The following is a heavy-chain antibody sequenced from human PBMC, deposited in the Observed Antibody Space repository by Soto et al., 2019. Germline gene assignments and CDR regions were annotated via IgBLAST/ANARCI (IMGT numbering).Heavy chain of an antibody. V-gene: IGHV4-59*01. CDR3: ARLTVTSAYYYFDY. D-gene: IGHD4-17*01. J-gene: IGHJ4*02. CDR2: IYYSGST. CDR1: GGSISSYY. Sequence: QVQLQESGPGLVKPSETLSLTCTVSGGSISSYYWSWIRQPPGKGLEWIGYIYYSGSTNYNPSLKSLVTITVDTSKNQFSLKLSSVTAADTAVYYCARLTVTSAYYYFDYWGQGTLVTVSS.